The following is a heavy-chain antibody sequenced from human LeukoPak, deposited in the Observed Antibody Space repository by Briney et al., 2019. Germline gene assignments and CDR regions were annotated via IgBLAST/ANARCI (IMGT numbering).Heavy chain of an antibody. Sequence: EGSLRLSCAASGFTFSSYAMSWVRQAPGKGLEWVSAISGSGGSTYYADSVKGRFTISRDNSKNTLYLQMNSLRAEDTAVYYCAKGADSSSWYDWFDPWGQGTLVIVSS. CDR3: AKGADSSSWYDWFDP. D-gene: IGHD6-13*01. CDR2: ISGSGGST. J-gene: IGHJ5*02. V-gene: IGHV3-23*01. CDR1: GFTFSSYA.